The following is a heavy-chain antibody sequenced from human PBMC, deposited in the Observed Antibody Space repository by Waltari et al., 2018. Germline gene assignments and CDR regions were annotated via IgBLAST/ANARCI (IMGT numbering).Heavy chain of an antibody. CDR1: GFTFSSYA. CDR3: ARDSGSSGYYYDY. V-gene: IGHV3-30-3*01. CDR2: ISYDGSNK. Sequence: QVQLVESGGGVVQPGRSLRLSCAASGFTFSSYAMHWGRQAPGKGLEWVAVISYDGSNKYYADSVKGRFTISRDNSKNTLYLQMNSLRAEDTAVYYCARDSGSSGYYYDYWGQGTLVTVSS. J-gene: IGHJ4*02. D-gene: IGHD3-22*01.